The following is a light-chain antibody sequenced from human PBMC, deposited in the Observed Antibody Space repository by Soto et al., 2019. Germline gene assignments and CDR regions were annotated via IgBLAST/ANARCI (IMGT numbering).Light chain of an antibody. Sequence: DIQMTQSPSTMSVSVRDRVTITCRASQSFSRWLAWYQQKPGKPLKVLIYDVSRLESGVPSRFSGSGSGTEFTLTISSLQPEDVATYYCQQYGSLWTFGQGTKVEIK. CDR1: QSFSRW. CDR2: DVS. CDR3: QQYGSLWT. V-gene: IGKV1-5*01. J-gene: IGKJ1*01.